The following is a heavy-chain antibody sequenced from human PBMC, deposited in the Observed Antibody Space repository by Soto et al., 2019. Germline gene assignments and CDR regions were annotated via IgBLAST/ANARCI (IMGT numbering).Heavy chain of an antibody. J-gene: IGHJ4*02. CDR2: IRSKANSYAT. CDR1: GFTFSGSA. V-gene: IGHV3-73*01. D-gene: IGHD3-9*01. CDR3: TRDIPFDY. Sequence: EVQLVESGGGLVQPGGSLKLSCAASGFTFSGSAMHWVRQASGKGLEWVGRIRSKANSYATAYAASVKGRFTISRDDSKNTAYLQMNSLKTEDTAVYYCTRDIPFDYWGQGTLVTVSS.